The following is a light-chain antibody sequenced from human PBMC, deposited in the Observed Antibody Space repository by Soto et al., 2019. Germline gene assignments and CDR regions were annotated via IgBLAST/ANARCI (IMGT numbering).Light chain of an antibody. CDR3: GTWDSSLSAWV. CDR1: SSNIGNNY. CDR2: ENN. J-gene: IGLJ3*02. V-gene: IGLV1-51*02. Sequence: QSVLTQPPSVSAAPGQKVTISCSGSSSNIGNNYVSWYQQLPGTAPKLLIYENNIRPSGIPDRFSGSKSGTSATLGITGLQTGDEADYYCGTWDSSLSAWVFGGGTKLTVL.